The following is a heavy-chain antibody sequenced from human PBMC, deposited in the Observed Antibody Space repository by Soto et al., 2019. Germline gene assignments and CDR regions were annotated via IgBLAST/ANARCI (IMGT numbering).Heavy chain of an antibody. J-gene: IGHJ4*02. D-gene: IGHD3-22*01. CDR2: IIPILGIA. CDR3: ASRYDSSDY. V-gene: IGHV1-69*02. Sequence: SVKVSCKASGYTFTGYYMHWVRQAPGQGLEWMGRIIPILGIANYAQKFQGRVTITADKSTSTAYMELSSLRSEDTAVYYCASRYDSSDYWGQGTLVTVSS. CDR1: GYTFTGYY.